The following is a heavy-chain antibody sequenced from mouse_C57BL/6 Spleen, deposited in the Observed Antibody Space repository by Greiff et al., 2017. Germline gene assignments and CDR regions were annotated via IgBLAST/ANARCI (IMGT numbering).Heavy chain of an antibody. J-gene: IGHJ3*01. CDR3: ARERLRLSFAY. D-gene: IGHD2-4*01. V-gene: IGHV1-64*01. Sequence: QVQLQQPGAELVKPGASVKLSCKASGYTFTSYWMHWVKQRPGQGLEWIGMIHPNSGSTNYNEKFKSKATLTVDKSSSTAYMQLSSLTSEDSAVYYCARERLRLSFAYWGQGTLVTVSA. CDR2: IHPNSGST. CDR1: GYTFTSYW.